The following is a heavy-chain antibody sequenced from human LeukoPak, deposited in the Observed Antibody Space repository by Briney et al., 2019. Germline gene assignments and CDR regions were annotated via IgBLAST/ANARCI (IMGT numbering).Heavy chain of an antibody. CDR2: INPNGGAT. CDR3: ARDSTVNTFEY. D-gene: IGHD2-21*02. V-gene: IGHV1-2*02. Sequence: ASVKVSCKASGYTFSDHYIHWVRQAPGQGLEWMGWINPNGGATRYVQKFQGRVTMTRDTSISTAYMELTRLRSDDTAVYYCARDSTVNTFEYRGQGTLVTVSS. J-gene: IGHJ4*02. CDR1: GYTFSDHY.